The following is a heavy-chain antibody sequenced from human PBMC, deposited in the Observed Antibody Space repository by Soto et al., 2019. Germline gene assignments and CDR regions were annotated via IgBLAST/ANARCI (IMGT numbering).Heavy chain of an antibody. V-gene: IGHV3-53*05. CDR2: IYSGGST. J-gene: IGHJ4*02. D-gene: IGHD4-17*01. CDR1: GFTVSSNY. Sequence: SGFTVSSNYMSWVRQAPGKGLEWVLVIYSGGSTYYADSVKGRFTISRDNSTSTAYMELRSLRSDDTAVYYCARDGTFYGDYVFDYWGQGTLVTVSS. CDR3: ARDGTFYGDYVFDY.